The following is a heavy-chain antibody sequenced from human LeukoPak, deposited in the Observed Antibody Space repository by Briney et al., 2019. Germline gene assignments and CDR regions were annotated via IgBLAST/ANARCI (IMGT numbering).Heavy chain of an antibody. CDR1: GYTFIGYN. J-gene: IGHJ4*02. CDR2: INPSSGGT. Sequence: ASVTVSCKASGYTFIGYNMHWVRQAPGQGLEWMGWINPSSGGTNYAQSFQGRVTMTRDTSISTAYMELSRLRSDDTAIYYCALVGEALDYWGQGTLVTVSS. D-gene: IGHD4-17*01. CDR3: ALVGEALDY. V-gene: IGHV1-2*02.